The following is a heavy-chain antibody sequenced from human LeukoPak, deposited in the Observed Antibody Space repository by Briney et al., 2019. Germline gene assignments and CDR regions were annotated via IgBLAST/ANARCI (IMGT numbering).Heavy chain of an antibody. CDR2: IYYSGST. V-gene: IGHV4-59*01. Sequence: SETLSLTCTVSGGSISSYYWSWIRQPPGKGLEWKGLEWIGYIYYSGSTNYNPSLKSRVTISVDTSKNEFSLKLSSVTAADTAVYYCARETAAARKGPRFDPWGQGSLVTVSS. D-gene: IGHD6-13*01. CDR3: ARETAAARKGPRFDP. J-gene: IGHJ5*02. CDR1: GGSISSYY.